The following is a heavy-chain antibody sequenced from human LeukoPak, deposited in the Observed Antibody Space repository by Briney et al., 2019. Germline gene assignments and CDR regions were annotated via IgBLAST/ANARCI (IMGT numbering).Heavy chain of an antibody. J-gene: IGHJ4*02. CDR1: GYSFDYYW. CDR3: ARVGSVTNFGVVSYYFDY. Sequence: GESLKISCKASGYSFDYYWIAWVRQMPGKGLEWMGIIYPDDSDSTYSPSFQGQVTISVDKSINTTYLQWSSLKASNTAIYYCARVGSVTNFGVVSYYFDYWGQGTLVTVSS. CDR2: IYPDDSDS. V-gene: IGHV5-51*01. D-gene: IGHD3-3*01.